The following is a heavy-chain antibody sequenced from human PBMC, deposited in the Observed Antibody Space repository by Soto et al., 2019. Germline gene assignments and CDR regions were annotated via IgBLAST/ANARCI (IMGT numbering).Heavy chain of an antibody. J-gene: IGHJ6*02. D-gene: IGHD2-15*01. V-gene: IGHV3-30-3*01. Sequence: QVQLVESGGGVVQPGRSLRLSCAASGFTFSSYAMHWVRQAPGKGLEWVAVISYDGSNKYYADSVKGRFTISRDNSKNTLYLQMNSLRAEDTAVYYCARDHYHVATPGPGMAVWGQGTTVTVSS. CDR1: GFTFSSYA. CDR2: ISYDGSNK. CDR3: ARDHYHVATPGPGMAV.